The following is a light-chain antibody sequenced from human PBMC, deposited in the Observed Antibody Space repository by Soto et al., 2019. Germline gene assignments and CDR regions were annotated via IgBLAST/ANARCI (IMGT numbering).Light chain of an antibody. CDR1: QSVSSSY. CDR3: QQYGNSPLVT. V-gene: IGKV3-20*01. CDR2: GTS. J-gene: IGKJ5*01. Sequence: EIVLTQSPGTLSFSPGERATLSCRASQSVSSSYLAWYQQRPGQAPRLLIYGTSSRATGIPDRFSGSGSGTDFTLTISRLKPEDFAVYYCQQYGNSPLVTFGQGTRLEIK.